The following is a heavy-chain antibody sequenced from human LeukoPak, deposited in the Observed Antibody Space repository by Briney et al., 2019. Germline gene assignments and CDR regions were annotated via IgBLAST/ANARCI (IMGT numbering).Heavy chain of an antibody. CDR2: IYHSGST. J-gene: IGHJ4*02. V-gene: IGHV4-38-2*02. CDR3: ARLGRDRSGWPKYYFDY. Sequence: SETLSLTCTVSGYSISSGYYWGWIRQPPGKGLEWIGSIYHSGSTYYNPSLKSRVTISVDTSKNQFSLKLSSVTAADTAVYYCARLGRDRSGWPKYYFDYWGQGTLVTVSS. D-gene: IGHD6-19*01. CDR1: GYSISSGYY.